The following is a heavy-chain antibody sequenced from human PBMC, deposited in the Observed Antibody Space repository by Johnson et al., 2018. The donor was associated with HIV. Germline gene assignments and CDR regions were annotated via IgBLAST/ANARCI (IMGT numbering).Heavy chain of an antibody. D-gene: IGHD1-1*01. CDR3: ARGDSGWNEDFAFDI. V-gene: IGHV3-30*04. CDR1: GFTFSSYA. CDR2: ISYDGSNK. Sequence: QVQLVESGGGVVQPGRSLRLSCAASGFTFSSYAMHWVRQAPGKGLEWVAVISYDGSNKYYADSVKGRFTISRDNSKNTLYLQMNSLRGEDTAVYYCARGDSGWNEDFAFDIWGQGTMVTVSS. J-gene: IGHJ3*02.